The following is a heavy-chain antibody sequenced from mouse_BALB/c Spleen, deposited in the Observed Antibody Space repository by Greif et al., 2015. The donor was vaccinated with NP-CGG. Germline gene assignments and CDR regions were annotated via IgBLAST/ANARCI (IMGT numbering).Heavy chain of an antibody. CDR2: INPGSGGT. J-gene: IGHJ2*01. Sequence: VQLQQSGAELVRPGTSVKVSCKASGYAFTNYLIEWVKQRPGQGLEWIGVINPGSGGTNYNEKFKGKATLTADKSSSTAYMQLSSLTSDDSAVYFCARSTGTYFDYWGQGTTLTVSS. CDR3: ARSTGTYFDY. CDR1: GYAFTNYL. V-gene: IGHV1-54*01. D-gene: IGHD4-1*02.